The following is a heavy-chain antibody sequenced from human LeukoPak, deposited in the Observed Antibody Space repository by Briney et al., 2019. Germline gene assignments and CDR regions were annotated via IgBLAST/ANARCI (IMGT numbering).Heavy chain of an antibody. V-gene: IGHV3-7*01. D-gene: IGHD1-26*01. Sequence: GGSLRLPCVASGFVFRNFWMAWVRQPPGKGLEWVAHIKEDGTEKYYLDSVKGRFTIARDDARNSLFLQMNSLRVDDTATYYCVRGGWELDYWGQGSPVTVSS. J-gene: IGHJ4*02. CDR2: IKEDGTEK. CDR3: VRGGWELDY. CDR1: GFVFRNFW.